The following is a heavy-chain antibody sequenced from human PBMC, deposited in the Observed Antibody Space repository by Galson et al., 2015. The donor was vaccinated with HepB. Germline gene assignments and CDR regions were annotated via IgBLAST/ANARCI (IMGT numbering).Heavy chain of an antibody. D-gene: IGHD3-10*01. CDR3: ARDPFGELPQGSYGMDV. J-gene: IGHJ6*02. V-gene: IGHV3-30*04. CDR1: GFTFSSYA. CDR2: ISYDGSNK. Sequence: SLRLSCAASGFTFSSYAMHWVRQAPGKGLEWVAVISYDGSNKYYADSVKGRFTISRDNSKNTLYLQMNSLRAEDTAVYYCARDPFGELPQGSYGMDVWGQGTTVTVSS.